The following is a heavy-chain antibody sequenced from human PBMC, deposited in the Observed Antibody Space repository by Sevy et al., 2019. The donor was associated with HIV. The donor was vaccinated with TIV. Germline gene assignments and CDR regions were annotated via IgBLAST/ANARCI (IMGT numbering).Heavy chain of an antibody. CDR3: STDPIILLLVTDGMDV. D-gene: IGHD2-8*02. V-gene: IGHV3-15*01. Sequence: GGSLRLSCSASGFTFIAFGMTWVRQAPGKGLEWLGRIKSKADGGTIDYAAPVKGRFTISRDDSKNTLYLQMNSLKTEDTGVYYCSTDPIILLLVTDGMDVWGRGTTVTVSS. J-gene: IGHJ6*02. CDR2: IKSKADGGTI. CDR1: GFTFIAFG.